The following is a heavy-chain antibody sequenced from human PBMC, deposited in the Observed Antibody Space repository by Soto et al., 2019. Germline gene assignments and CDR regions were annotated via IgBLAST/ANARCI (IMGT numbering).Heavy chain of an antibody. V-gene: IGHV3-11*01. CDR2: ITSSGGST. CDR3: ARDKYTNYVNYFDP. Sequence: PVGSLRLSCAASGFTFRNYYMTWMRQTPGKGLEWISTITSSGGSTYYAASVKGRVTISRDNANNSLYLQMTGLRAEDTALYYCARDKYTNYVNYFDPWGQGTLVTVSS. CDR1: GFTFRNYY. J-gene: IGHJ5*02. D-gene: IGHD3-16*01.